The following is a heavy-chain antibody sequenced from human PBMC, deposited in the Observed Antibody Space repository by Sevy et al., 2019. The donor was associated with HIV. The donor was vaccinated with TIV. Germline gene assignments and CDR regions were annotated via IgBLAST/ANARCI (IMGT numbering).Heavy chain of an antibody. CDR2: IQYDGSNK. J-gene: IGHJ4*02. CDR3: VKEGGGEGGDH. CDR1: GFSYSSYG. D-gene: IGHD2-21*01. V-gene: IGHV3-30*02. Sequence: GGSLRLSCAASGFSYSSYGMHWVRQAPGKGLEWVTYIQYDGSNKDYADSVKGRFTISRDNSKNTLDLQMNSLRVEDAAVYYCVKEGGGEGGDHWGQGTLVTVSS.